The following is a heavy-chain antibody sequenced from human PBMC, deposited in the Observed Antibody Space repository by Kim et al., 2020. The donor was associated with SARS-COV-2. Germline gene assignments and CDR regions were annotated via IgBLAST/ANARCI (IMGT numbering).Heavy chain of an antibody. J-gene: IGHJ4*02. CDR1: GGSISSSSYY. CDR2: IYYSGST. V-gene: IGHV4-39*01. CDR3: ARRRDGSGYFVY. Sequence: SETLSLTCTVSGGSISSSSYYWGWIRQPPGKGLEWIGSIYYSGSTYYNPSLKSRVTISVDTSKNQFSLKLSSVTAADTAVYYCARRRDGSGYFVYWCQG. D-gene: IGHD5-12*01.